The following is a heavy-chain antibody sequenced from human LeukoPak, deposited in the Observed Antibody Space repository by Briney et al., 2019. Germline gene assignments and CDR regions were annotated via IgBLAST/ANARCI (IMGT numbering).Heavy chain of an antibody. CDR3: VTGRKRWWY. CDR1: GGSISSYY. V-gene: IGHV4-59*01. CDR2: IYYSGST. Sequence: PSETLSLTCTVSGGSISSYYWSWIRQPPGKGLEWIGYIYYSGSTNYNPSLKSRVTISVDTSKNQFSLKLSSVTAADTAVYYCVTGRKRWWYWGQGTLVTVSS. D-gene: IGHD2-15*01. J-gene: IGHJ4*02.